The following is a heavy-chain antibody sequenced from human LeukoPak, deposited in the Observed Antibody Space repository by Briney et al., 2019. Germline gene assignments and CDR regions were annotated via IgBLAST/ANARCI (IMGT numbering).Heavy chain of an antibody. CDR1: GFTFSSYA. CDR2: ISYDGSNK. Sequence: PGGSLRLSCAASGFTFSSYAMHWVRQAPGKGPEWVAVISYDGSNKYYADSVKGRFTISRDNSKNTLYLQMNSLRAEDTAVYYCAREAITMIVVVITSPDAFDIWGQGTMVTVSS. V-gene: IGHV3-30-3*01. CDR3: AREAITMIVVVITSPDAFDI. D-gene: IGHD3-22*01. J-gene: IGHJ3*02.